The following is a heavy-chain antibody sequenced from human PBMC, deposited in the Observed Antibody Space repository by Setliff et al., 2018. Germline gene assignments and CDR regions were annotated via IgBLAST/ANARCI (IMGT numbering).Heavy chain of an antibody. J-gene: IGHJ2*01. CDR3: VRGGSAWAWHYQL. CDR2: IYNSGST. CDR1: GGSISSYY. V-gene: IGHV4-59*01. Sequence: SETLSLTCTVSGGSISSYYWSWIRQPPGKGLEWIGYIYNSGSTNYNPSLGSRVSMSVDTYQNQFSLKVSSMTSADTAVYYCVRGGSAWAWHYQLWGRGVLVTVSS. D-gene: IGHD3-16*01.